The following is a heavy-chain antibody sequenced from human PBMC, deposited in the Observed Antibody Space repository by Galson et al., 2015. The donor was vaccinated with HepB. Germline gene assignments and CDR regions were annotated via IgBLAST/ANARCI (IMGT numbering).Heavy chain of an antibody. J-gene: IGHJ6*03. CDR1: GGSISSSSYY. CDR2: IYYSGST. Sequence: LSLTCTVSGGSISSSSYYWGWIRQPPGKGLEWIGSIYYSGSTYYNPSLKSRVTISVDTSKNQFSLKLSSVTAADTAVYYCARDIPQEWFMDVWGKGTTVTVSS. V-gene: IGHV4-39*07. CDR3: ARDIPQEWFMDV. D-gene: IGHD3-3*01.